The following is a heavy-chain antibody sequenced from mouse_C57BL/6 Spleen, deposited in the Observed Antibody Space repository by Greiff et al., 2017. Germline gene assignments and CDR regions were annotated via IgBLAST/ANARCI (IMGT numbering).Heavy chain of an antibody. CDR3: ATTVVAPWYFEG. J-gene: IGHJ1*03. CDR1: GYTFTSYW. CDR2: IAPSSGGT. D-gene: IGHD1-1*01. Sequence: QVQLQQPGAELVKPGASVKLSCKASGYTFTSYWMHWVKQRPGRGLGWVGRIAPSSGGTKYNEKFKGKATLTVDKPSSTAYMQLSSLTSEDSAVSCCATTVVAPWYFEGWGTGTTVTVSS. V-gene: IGHV1-72*01.